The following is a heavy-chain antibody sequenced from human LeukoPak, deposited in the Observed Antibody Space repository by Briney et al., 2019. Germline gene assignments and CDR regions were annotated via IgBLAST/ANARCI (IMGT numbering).Heavy chain of an antibody. CDR2: IYYSGST. CDR3: ARTNSPYYCGGDCYSDYYYYMDV. V-gene: IGHV4-59*01. CDR1: GDSISSYY. Sequence: SETLSLTCTVSGDSISSYYWSWIRQPPGKGLEWIGYIYYSGSTNYNPSLKSRVTISVDTSKNQFSLKLSSVTAADTAVYYCARTNSPYYCGGDCYSDYYYYMDVWGKGTTVTVSS. D-gene: IGHD2-21*02. J-gene: IGHJ6*03.